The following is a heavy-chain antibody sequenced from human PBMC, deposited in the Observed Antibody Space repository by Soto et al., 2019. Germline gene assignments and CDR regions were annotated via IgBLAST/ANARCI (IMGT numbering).Heavy chain of an antibody. CDR2: IIPILGIA. J-gene: IGHJ4*02. V-gene: IGHV1-69*02. D-gene: IGHD2-2*01. CDR3: ATSPPRYCSSTSCYPTDY. CDR1: GGTFSSYT. Sequence: QVQLVQSGAEVKKPGSSVKVSYKASGGTFSSYTISWVRQAPGQGLEWMGRIIPILGIANYAQKFQGRVTITADKSTSTAYMELSSLRSEDTAVYYCATSPPRYCSSTSCYPTDYWGQGTLVTVSS.